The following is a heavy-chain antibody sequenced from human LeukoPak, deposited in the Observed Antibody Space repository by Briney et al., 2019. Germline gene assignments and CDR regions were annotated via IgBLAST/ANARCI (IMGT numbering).Heavy chain of an antibody. D-gene: IGHD6-6*01. CDR2: ISGSGGST. CDR1: GFTFSSYG. Sequence: GGSLRLSCAASGFTFSSYGMSWVRQAPGKGLEWVSAISGSGGSTYYADSVKGRFTISRDNSKNTLYLQMNSLRAEDTAVYYCAKVPSSIAAENWFDPWGQGTLVTVSS. J-gene: IGHJ5*02. CDR3: AKVPSSIAAENWFDP. V-gene: IGHV3-23*01.